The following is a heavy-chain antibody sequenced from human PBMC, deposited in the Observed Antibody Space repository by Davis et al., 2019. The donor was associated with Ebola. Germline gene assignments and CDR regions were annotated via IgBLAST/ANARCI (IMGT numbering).Heavy chain of an antibody. V-gene: IGHV3-43*01. CDR1: GFTFDDYT. Sequence: GGSLRLSCAASGFTFDDYTMHWVRQAPGKGLEWVSLISWDGGSTYYADSVKGRFTISRDNSKNSLYLQMNSLRTEDTALYYCAKDQYAAGQQLVNLYYYYGMDVWGQGTTVTVSS. D-gene: IGHD6-13*01. CDR3: AKDQYAAGQQLVNLYYYYGMDV. J-gene: IGHJ6*02. CDR2: ISWDGGST.